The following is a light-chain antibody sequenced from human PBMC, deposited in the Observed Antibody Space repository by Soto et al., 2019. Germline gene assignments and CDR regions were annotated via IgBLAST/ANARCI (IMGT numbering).Light chain of an antibody. V-gene: IGLV2-8*01. CDR3: SSYAGSKNSV. Sequence: QSALTQPPSASGSPGQSVTISCTGTSSVVGGYNYVSWYQQHPDKAPKLMIYEVSKRPSGVPDRFSGSKSGNTASLTVSGLQAEDEADYYCSSYAGSKNSVFGGGTKVTVL. CDR1: SSVVGGYNY. J-gene: IGLJ3*02. CDR2: EVS.